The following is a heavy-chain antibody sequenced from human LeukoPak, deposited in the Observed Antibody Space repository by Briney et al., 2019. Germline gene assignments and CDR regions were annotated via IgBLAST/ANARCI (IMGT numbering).Heavy chain of an antibody. CDR2: INHSGST. J-gene: IGHJ4*02. V-gene: IGHV4-39*07. D-gene: IGHD1-26*01. CDR1: GGPIYSSSYY. Sequence: SETLSLTCSVSGGPIYSSSYYWGWIRQPPGRGLEWIGEINHSGSTNYNPSLKSRVTVSVDTSKNQFSLKLSSVTAADTAVYYCARVGAHPAFDYWGQGTLVTVSS. CDR3: ARVGAHPAFDY.